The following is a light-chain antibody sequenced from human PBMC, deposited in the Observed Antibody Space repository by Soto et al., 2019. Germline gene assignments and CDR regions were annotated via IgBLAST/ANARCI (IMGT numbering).Light chain of an antibody. V-gene: IGKV2-30*01. CDR2: KVS. Sequence: DVVMTQSPLSLPVTLGQPASISCRSSQSLLYSDGNTYLIWFRQRPGQSPRRLIYKVSNRDSGVPDRFSGSGSGTDFTLRISRVEAEDVGVYYCMQGTHWPPTFGQGTNLEIK. CDR3: MQGTHWPPT. J-gene: IGKJ2*01. CDR1: QSLLYSDGNTY.